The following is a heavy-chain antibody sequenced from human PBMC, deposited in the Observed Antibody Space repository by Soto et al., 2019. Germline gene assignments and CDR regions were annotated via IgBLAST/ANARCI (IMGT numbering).Heavy chain of an antibody. Sequence: PGGSLRLSGAASGFTFSSYAMSWVRQAPGKXLAWVSDISGSGGSTYYAEYVKGRLTIQRDNSKNTLYMQMNTMRAEDTAVYYCAKDKSIAAPGRIGNFDYWGQGTLVTVSS. CDR3: AKDKSIAAPGRIGNFDY. D-gene: IGHD6-13*01. V-gene: IGHV3-23*01. CDR1: GFTFSSYA. CDR2: ISGSGGST. J-gene: IGHJ4*02.